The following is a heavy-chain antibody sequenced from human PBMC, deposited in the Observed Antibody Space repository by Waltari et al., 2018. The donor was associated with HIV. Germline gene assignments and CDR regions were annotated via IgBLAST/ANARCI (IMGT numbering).Heavy chain of an antibody. V-gene: IGHV4-59*01. D-gene: IGHD3-10*01. J-gene: IGHJ4*02. CDR3: ARGRRWLQFHGHYYFDY. Sequence: QVQLHESGPGLVKPSETLSLTCNVSSDAIKHDYWNWIRQSPGKELEWIGYISYSGSTKYGPSLKSRVTMSLVSSKNQFSLKLRSVTAADTAVYFCARGRRWLQFHGHYYFDYWGQGTLVTVSS. CDR1: SDAIKHDY. CDR2: ISYSGST.